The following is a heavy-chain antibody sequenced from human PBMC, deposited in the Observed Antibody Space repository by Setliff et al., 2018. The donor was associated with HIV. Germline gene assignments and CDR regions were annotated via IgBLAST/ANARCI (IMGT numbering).Heavy chain of an antibody. J-gene: IGHJ6*03. D-gene: IGHD3-16*01. CDR3: ARDGGGPGDYYYYYMDV. Sequence: VSVKVSCKASGYTFTGYHMHWVRQAPGQGLEWMGWINPNSGGTNSALKFQGRVTMTRDTSISTAYMELSRLRSDDPAVYYCARDGGGPGDYYYYYMDVWAKGTTVTVSS. V-gene: IGHV1-2*02. CDR1: GYTFTGYH. CDR2: INPNSGGT.